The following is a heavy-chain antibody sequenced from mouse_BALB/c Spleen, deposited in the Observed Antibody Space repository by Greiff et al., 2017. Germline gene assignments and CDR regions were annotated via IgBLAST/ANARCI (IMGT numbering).Heavy chain of an antibody. CDR3: ALYGSPFAY. D-gene: IGHD2-2*01. CDR2: IDPENGNT. Sequence: EVKLQESGAELVRPGALVKLSCKASGFNIKDYYMHWVKQRPEQGLEWIGWIDPENGNTIYDPKFQGKASITADTSSNTAYLQLSSLTSEDTAVYYCALYGSPFAYWGQGTLVTVSA. J-gene: IGHJ3*01. CDR1: GFNIKDYY. V-gene: IGHV14-1*02.